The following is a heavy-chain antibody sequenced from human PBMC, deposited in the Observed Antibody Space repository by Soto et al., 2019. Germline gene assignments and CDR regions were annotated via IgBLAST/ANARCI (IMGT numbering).Heavy chain of an antibody. J-gene: IGHJ4*01. V-gene: IGHV2-5*02. CDR2: IYWDDAK. CDR1: GFSISTYCMG. CDR3: AHASVDDLLTFDH. Sequence: QITGKASAPTLVRPAQNLTLTCGFPGFSISTYCMGVSWIRQPPGQALEWLALIYWDDAKRYSPVLKDRLAISKDTSSNQVVLTITDMDPVDTATYFCAHASVDDLLTFDHWGHGTLVTVSS. D-gene: IGHD1-1*01.